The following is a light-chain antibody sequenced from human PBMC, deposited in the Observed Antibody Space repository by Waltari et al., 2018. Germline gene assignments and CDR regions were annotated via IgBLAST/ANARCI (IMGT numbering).Light chain of an antibody. CDR1: QRVTNN. CDR3: QQYNNWPLT. CDR2: RAS. V-gene: IGKV3-15*01. Sequence: EIVMTQSPATLSLSPGERATLSCRASQRVTNNLAWYQQKPGQAPRPLIYRASTRATSIPARISGSGSGTEFTLTISSLQSEDFAFYYCQQYNNWPLTFGGGTKVEIK. J-gene: IGKJ4*01.